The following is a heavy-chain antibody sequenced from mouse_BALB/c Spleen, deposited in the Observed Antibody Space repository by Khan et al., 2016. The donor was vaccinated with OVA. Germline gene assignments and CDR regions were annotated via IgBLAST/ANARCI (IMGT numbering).Heavy chain of an antibody. V-gene: IGHV14-3*02. CDR1: GFNIKDTH. J-gene: IGHJ2*01. CDR2: IDPANDNS. Sequence: EVHLQQSGAELVKPGASVKLSCTASGFNIKDTHMHWVKQRPEQGLEWIGRIDPANDNSKYDPRFQGKATITADKSSNTAYLHLSSLTSEDTAVXYCAPAGTGDYFDYWGQGTTLTVSS. CDR3: APAGTGDYFDY. D-gene: IGHD4-1*01.